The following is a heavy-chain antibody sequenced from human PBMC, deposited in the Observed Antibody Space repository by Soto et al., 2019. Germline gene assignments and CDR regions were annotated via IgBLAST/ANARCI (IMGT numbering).Heavy chain of an antibody. J-gene: IGHJ6*02. Sequence: PGGSLRLSCAGSGFTFSSYTMNWVRQAPGKGLEWVSSISSSSSYIYYADSGKGRFTISRDNAKNSLYLELVSLRAEDTAVYYCARDVLVLSSTPYNYGMDVWGQGTTVTVSS. CDR1: GFTFSSYT. V-gene: IGHV3-21*01. CDR2: ISSSSSYI. D-gene: IGHD2-2*01. CDR3: ARDVLVLSSTPYNYGMDV.